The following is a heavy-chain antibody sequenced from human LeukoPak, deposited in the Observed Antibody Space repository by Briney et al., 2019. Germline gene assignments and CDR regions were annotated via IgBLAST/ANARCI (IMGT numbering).Heavy chain of an antibody. Sequence: GGSLRLSCAASGFTFSSYAMSWVRQAPGKGLEWVSAISGSGGSTYYADSVKGRFTISRDNSKNTLYLQMNSLRAEDTAVYYCAKELDVVVVAATRVYYYGMDVWGQGTTVTVSS. CDR1: GFTFSSYA. CDR3: AKELDVVVVAATRVYYYGMDV. J-gene: IGHJ6*02. CDR2: ISGSGGST. D-gene: IGHD2-15*01. V-gene: IGHV3-23*01.